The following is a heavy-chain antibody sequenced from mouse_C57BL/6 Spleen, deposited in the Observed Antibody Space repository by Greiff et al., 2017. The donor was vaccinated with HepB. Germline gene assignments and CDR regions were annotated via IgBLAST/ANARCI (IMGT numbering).Heavy chain of an antibody. Sequence: EVQRVESGGGLVKPGGSLKLSCAASGFTFSSYAMPWVRQTPEKRLEWVATISDGGSYTYYPDNVKGRFTITRDNAKNNLYLQMSHLKSEGTAMYYCAWGYSNYEYWGQGTTLTVSS. J-gene: IGHJ2*01. D-gene: IGHD2-5*01. CDR1: GFTFSSYA. V-gene: IGHV5-4*01. CDR3: AWGYSNYEY. CDR2: ISDGGSYT.